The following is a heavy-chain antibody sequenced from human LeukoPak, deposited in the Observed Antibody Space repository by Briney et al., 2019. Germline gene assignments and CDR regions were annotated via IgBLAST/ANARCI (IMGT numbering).Heavy chain of an antibody. J-gene: IGHJ6*03. CDR3: ARDSWEYYYYYMDV. V-gene: IGHV3-7*01. CDR1: GFTFTTYW. CDR2: IKQDGSEK. D-gene: IGHD1-26*01. Sequence: GGSLRLSCAASGFTFTTYWMGWVRQAPGKGLEWVANIKQDGSEKYYVDSVKGRFTISRDNAKNSLYLQMNSLRAEDTAVYYCARDSWEYYYYYMDVWGKGTTVTVSS.